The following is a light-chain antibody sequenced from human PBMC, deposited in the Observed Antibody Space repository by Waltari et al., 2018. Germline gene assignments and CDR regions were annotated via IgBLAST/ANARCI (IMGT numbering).Light chain of an antibody. V-gene: IGKV1-5*03. Sequence: DIQMTQSPSTLSASVGDRVTITCRASQTINNWLDWYQKKPGKAPKLLIYQASTLESGVPSSFSGSGSGTEFTLTVSSLQPDDFATYYCQQYKSYPYTFGQGTKLEIK. CDR2: QAS. CDR3: QQYKSYPYT. J-gene: IGKJ2*01. CDR1: QTINNW.